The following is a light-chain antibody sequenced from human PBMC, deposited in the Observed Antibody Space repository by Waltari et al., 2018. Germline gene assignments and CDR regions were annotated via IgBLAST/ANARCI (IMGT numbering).Light chain of an antibody. CDR1: SSDIGGYN. J-gene: IGLJ1*01. V-gene: IGLV2-14*03. CDR3: SSYTGSSTLCV. CDR2: DVP. Sequence: QSALTQPASVSGSPGQSITISCTGTSSDIGGYNFSWYQQHPGKAPKLVIYDVPNRPSVVSNRFSGSKSGNTASLTISGLQAEDEGDYYCSSYTGSSTLCVFGTGTKVTVL.